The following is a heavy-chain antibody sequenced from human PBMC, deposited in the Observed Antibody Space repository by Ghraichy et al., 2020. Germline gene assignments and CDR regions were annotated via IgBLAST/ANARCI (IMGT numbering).Heavy chain of an antibody. CDR2: IYYSGST. D-gene: IGHD1-26*01. CDR3: ARLWGAVDY. V-gene: IGHV4-59*01. CDR1: GGSISSYY. J-gene: IGHJ4*02. Sequence: SETLSLTCTVSGGSISSYYWSWIRQPPGKGLEWIGYIYYSGSTNYNPSLKSRVTISVDTSKNQFSLKLSSVTAADTAVYYCARLWGAVDYWGQGTLVTVSS.